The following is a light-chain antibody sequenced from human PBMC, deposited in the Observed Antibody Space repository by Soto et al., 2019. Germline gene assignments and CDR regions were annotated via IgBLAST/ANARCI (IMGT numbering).Light chain of an antibody. CDR3: SAWDDSLNGVV. CDR2: SNN. V-gene: IGLV1-44*01. CDR1: SSNIGSKT. J-gene: IGLJ2*01. Sequence: QSVLTQPPSASGTPGQRVTISCSGSSSNIGSKTVNWYQQLPGTAPKLLIYSNNQRPSGVPARFSGSKSGTSGSLAISGLRSEAEDDYYCSAWDDSLNGVVFGGGTKLTVL.